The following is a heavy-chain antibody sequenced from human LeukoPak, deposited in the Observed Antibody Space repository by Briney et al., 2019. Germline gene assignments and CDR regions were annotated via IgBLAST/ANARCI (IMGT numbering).Heavy chain of an antibody. D-gene: IGHD1-7*01. CDR1: GFTFSSYW. Sequence: PGGSLRLSCAASGFTFSSYWMSWVRQAPGKGLEWVANIKQDGSEKYYVDSVKGRFTISRDNAKNTLYLQMIGLRRDDTGIYYCATYSHGTTTFDHWGQGTLVTVSS. CDR3: ATYSHGTTTFDH. J-gene: IGHJ4*02. CDR2: IKQDGSEK. V-gene: IGHV3-7*01.